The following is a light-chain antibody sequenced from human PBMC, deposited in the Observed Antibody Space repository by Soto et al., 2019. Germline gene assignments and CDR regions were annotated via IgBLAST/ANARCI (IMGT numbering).Light chain of an antibody. CDR3: LQHKSYQWT. CDR2: AAS. Sequence: IQMIQSPSSLSVSVTDRVTITCRASQDIGNDLGWYQQGPGEAPKRLIYAASTLQSGVPSRFSGSGSGTEFSLTIDTLEPEDFATYFCLQHKSYQWTFGQGTKVDIK. J-gene: IGKJ1*01. V-gene: IGKV1-17*01. CDR1: QDIGND.